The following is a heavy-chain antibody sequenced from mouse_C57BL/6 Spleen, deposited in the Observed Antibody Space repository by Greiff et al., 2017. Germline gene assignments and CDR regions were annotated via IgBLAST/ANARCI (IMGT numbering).Heavy chain of an antibody. CDR2: IYPGNSDT. V-gene: IGHV1-5*01. CDR1: GYTFTSYW. Sequence: EVQLQESGPVLARPGASVKMSCKTSGYTFTSYWMHWVKQRPGQGLEWIGAIYPGNSDTSYNQKFKGKAKLTAVTSASTAYMELSSLTNEDSAVYYCTRGDLDDYDVEGFDYWGQGTTLTVSS. D-gene: IGHD2-4*01. CDR3: TRGDLDDYDVEGFDY. J-gene: IGHJ2*01.